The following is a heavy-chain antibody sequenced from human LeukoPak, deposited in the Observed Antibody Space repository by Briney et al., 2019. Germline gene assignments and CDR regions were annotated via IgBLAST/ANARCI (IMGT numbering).Heavy chain of an antibody. CDR1: GGSISSSGYY. CDR2: VYYTGST. Sequence: SETLSLTCTVSGGSISSSGYYWGWIRQPPGKGLEWAGSVYYTGSTFYNPSLKSRVTTSVDTSKNHFSLNLSSVTAADTAVYYCARHRGRYYDSGSYYYLDYWGQGTLVTVSS. CDR3: ARHRGRYYDSGSYYYLDY. V-gene: IGHV4-39*02. D-gene: IGHD3-10*01. J-gene: IGHJ4*02.